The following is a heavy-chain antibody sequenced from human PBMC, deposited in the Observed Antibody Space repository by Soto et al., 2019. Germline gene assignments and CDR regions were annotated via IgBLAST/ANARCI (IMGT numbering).Heavy chain of an antibody. Sequence: QVQLQQWGAGLLKPSETLSLTCAVYGGSFSGYYWNWIRQPPGKGLEWIGEINHSGSTNYNPSLKRRFTISVDTFNNQFSLKLRSVTAADTAVYYCARGYGMTFAFWGQRTLVTVSS. CDR3: ARGYGMTFAF. CDR1: GGSFSGYY. D-gene: IGHD3-10*01. J-gene: IGHJ4*02. V-gene: IGHV4-34*01. CDR2: INHSGST.